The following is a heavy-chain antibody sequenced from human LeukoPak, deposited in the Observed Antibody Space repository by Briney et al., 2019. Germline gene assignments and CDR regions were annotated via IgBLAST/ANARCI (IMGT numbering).Heavy chain of an antibody. CDR3: ARATYYDFWSGYLDY. D-gene: IGHD3-3*01. CDR2: IRYDGSNK. V-gene: IGHV3-30*02. CDR1: GFTFSNYG. Sequence: GGSLRLSCAASGFTFSNYGMHWVRQAPGKGLAWVAFIRYDGSNKSYADSVKGRFTISRDNSKNTLYLQMNSLRAEDTAVYYCARATYYDFWSGYLDYWGQGTLVTVSS. J-gene: IGHJ4*02.